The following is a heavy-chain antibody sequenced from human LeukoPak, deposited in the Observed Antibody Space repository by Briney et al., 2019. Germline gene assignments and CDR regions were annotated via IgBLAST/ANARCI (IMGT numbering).Heavy chain of an antibody. J-gene: IGHJ1*01. CDR1: GYTFTSNY. V-gene: IGHV1-46*01. CDR3: AGAIAAAGAQYCHH. CDR2: IYTRDGSA. D-gene: IGHD6-13*01. Sequence: GASVKISCKASGYTFTSNYMHWGRQAPGQGPGWRIIIYTRDGSARYAQKFQGRVTMTRDTSTGTVYMEQSSLRSEATTVYYCAGAIAAAGAQYCHHGRQGTVVSAS.